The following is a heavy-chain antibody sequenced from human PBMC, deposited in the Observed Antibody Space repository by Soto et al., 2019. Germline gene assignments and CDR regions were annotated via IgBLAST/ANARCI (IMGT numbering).Heavy chain of an antibody. J-gene: IGHJ4*02. Sequence: VGSLRLSCAASGFTFSSYAMHWVRQAPGKGLEWVAVISYDGSNKYYADSVKGRFTISRDNSKNTLYLQMNSLRAEDTAVYYCARVSITGPTGEFDYWGQGTLVTVSS. CDR1: GFTFSSYA. V-gene: IGHV3-30-3*01. CDR3: ARVSITGPTGEFDY. CDR2: ISYDGSNK. D-gene: IGHD1-20*01.